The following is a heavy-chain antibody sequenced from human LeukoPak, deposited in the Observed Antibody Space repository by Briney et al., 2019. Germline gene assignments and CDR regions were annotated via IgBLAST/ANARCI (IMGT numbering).Heavy chain of an antibody. J-gene: IGHJ4*02. Sequence: GRSLRLSCAASGFTFSSYGMHWVRQAPGKGLEGVAVISYDGSNKYYADCVKGRFTISRDNSKNPLYLQMTSLRAEDTAVYYCAKDLGAAAVTGGDYWGQGTPVTASP. CDR2: ISYDGSNK. CDR1: GFTFSSYG. D-gene: IGHD6-13*01. V-gene: IGHV3-30*18. CDR3: AKDLGAAAVTGGDY.